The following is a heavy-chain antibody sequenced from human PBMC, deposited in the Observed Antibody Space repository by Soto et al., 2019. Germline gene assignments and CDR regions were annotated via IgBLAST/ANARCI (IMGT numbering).Heavy chain of an antibody. V-gene: IGHV1-18*01. CDR1: GYTFTSYG. Sequence: QVHLVQSGAEVKKPGASVKVSCKASGYTFTSYGITWVRQAPGQGLEWMGWISAHNGNTDYAQKLQGRVIVTRDPSTSTAYMELRSLISDGTAVYYCARGRYGDYWGQGALVTVSS. J-gene: IGHJ4*02. CDR3: ARGRYGDY. CDR2: ISAHNGNT. D-gene: IGHD1-1*01.